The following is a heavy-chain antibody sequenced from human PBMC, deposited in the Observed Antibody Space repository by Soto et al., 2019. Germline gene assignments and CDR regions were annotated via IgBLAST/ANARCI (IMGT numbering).Heavy chain of an antibody. J-gene: IGHJ2*01. CDR2: IYYSGST. V-gene: IGHV4-59*08. CDR3: ARFNWYFDL. CDR1: GGSISSYY. Sequence: QVQLQESGPGLVKPSETLSLTCTVSGGSISSYYWSWIRQPPGKGLEWIGYIYYSGSTNYNPSLKSRVPISVDTSKNQFALKLCSVTAADTAVYYCARFNWYFDLWGRGTLVTVSS.